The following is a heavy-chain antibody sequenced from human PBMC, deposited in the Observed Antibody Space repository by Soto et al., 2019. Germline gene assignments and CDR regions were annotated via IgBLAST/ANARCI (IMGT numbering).Heavy chain of an antibody. J-gene: IGHJ4*02. CDR1: GIIFRNFA. CDR3: AKKAEKHFDWMFYADS. CDR2: ISGSGDST. Sequence: GGSLRLSCATSGIIFRNFAMGWVRQAPGKGLEWVSAISGSGDSTYYADSVKGRFTISRDNSKNTLYLQMNSLRVEDTAIFYCAKKAEKHFDWMFYADSWGQGTLVTVSS. D-gene: IGHD3-9*01. V-gene: IGHV3-23*01.